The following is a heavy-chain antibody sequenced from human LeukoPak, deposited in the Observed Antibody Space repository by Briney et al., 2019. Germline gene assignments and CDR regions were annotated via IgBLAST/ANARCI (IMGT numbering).Heavy chain of an antibody. Sequence: SETLSLTCTVSGVSIRSSSYYWGWIRQPPGKGLEWIGSIYYSGSTYYNPSLKSRVTISVDTSKNQFSLKLSSVTAADTAMYYCARGTLYSGWSYYFDYWGQGSQVTVSS. CDR3: ARGTLYSGWSYYFDY. J-gene: IGHJ4*02. D-gene: IGHD6-19*01. CDR2: IYYSGST. CDR1: GVSIRSSSYY. V-gene: IGHV4-39*07.